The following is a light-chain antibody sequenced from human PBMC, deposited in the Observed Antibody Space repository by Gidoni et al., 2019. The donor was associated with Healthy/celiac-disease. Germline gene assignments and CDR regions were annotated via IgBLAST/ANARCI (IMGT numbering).Light chain of an antibody. CDR2: DVS. J-gene: IGLJ1*01. CDR1: SSDVGGYNY. CDR3: SSYTSSSTPV. Sequence: QSALPPPASVSGSPGQSITISCTGTSSDVGGYNYVSWYQQHPGKAPKIMIYDVSNRPSGVSNRFSGSKSGNTASLTISGLQAEDEADYYCSSYTSSSTPVFGTGTKVTV. V-gene: IGLV2-14*01.